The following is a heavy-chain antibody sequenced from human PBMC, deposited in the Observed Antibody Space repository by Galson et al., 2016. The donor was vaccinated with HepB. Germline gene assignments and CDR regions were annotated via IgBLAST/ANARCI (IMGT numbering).Heavy chain of an antibody. J-gene: IGHJ4*02. V-gene: IGHV1-18*01. Sequence: SVKVSCKASGYNFITYGISWVRQAPGQGFEWIAWISFHNGKTKSAENLQGRVAMTRDKSTSTAYMELRNLTSDDTAVYYCARDVGGNYFDLWGQGSLVIVSS. CDR1: GYNFITYG. D-gene: IGHD2-15*01. CDR3: ARDVGGNYFDL. CDR2: ISFHNGKT.